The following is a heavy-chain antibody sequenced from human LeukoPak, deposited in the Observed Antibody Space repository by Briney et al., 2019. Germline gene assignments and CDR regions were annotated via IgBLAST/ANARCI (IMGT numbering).Heavy chain of an antibody. D-gene: IGHD6-19*01. J-gene: IGHJ4*02. CDR1: GYTFTSYD. V-gene: IGHV1-8*01. Sequence: GASVKVPCKASGYTFTSYDINWVRQATGQGLEWMGWMNPNSGNTGYAQKFQGRVTMTRNTSISTAYMELSSLRSEDTAVYYCARGGYSSGWYKLDFDYWGQGTLVTVSS. CDR2: MNPNSGNT. CDR3: ARGGYSSGWYKLDFDY.